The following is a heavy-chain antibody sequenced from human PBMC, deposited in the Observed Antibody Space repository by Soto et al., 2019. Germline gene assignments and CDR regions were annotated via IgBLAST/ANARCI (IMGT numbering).Heavy chain of an antibody. J-gene: IGHJ4*02. CDR3: ARRGTYRSGWDY. V-gene: IGHV5-51*01. CDR2: THGGDANT. D-gene: IGHD6-19*01. Sequence: DSLKIPCKGSGYIFSSYWIGWVRQMPGKGLEWMGITHGGDANTRYSPSFECQVTISTDKSITTAYLQWSSLKASDTAMYYCARRGTYRSGWDYWCQGTLGSVSS. CDR1: GYIFSSYW.